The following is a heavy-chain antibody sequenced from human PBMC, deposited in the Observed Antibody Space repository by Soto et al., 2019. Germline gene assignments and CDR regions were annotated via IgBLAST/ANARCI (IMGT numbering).Heavy chain of an antibody. CDR1: GASISSTSYF. CDR3: ARGNSGAYRAWFDP. V-gene: IGHV4-39*01. J-gene: IGHJ5*02. Sequence: QLQLQESGPGLVKPSETLSLTCTVSGASISSTSYFWGWIRQPPGKGLEWVGSFYLSESTHYTPSIKGRVTISVDTSKTQFSLRLTSVTAADTAVYYCARGNSGAYRAWFDPWGQGTLVTVSS. CDR2: FYLSEST. D-gene: IGHD6-25*01.